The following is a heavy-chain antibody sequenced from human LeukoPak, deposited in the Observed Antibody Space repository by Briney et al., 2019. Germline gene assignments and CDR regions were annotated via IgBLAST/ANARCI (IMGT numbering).Heavy chain of an antibody. Sequence: GAALQISCEGSGSLFTSNWIGGGRRLPGKGLEGRGIIYPGDSDTRYSLSFQGQVTISADKSISTAYLQWSSLKASDTAMYYCARLAAAVNWFDPWGQGTLVTVSS. CDR1: GSLFTSNW. D-gene: IGHD2-15*01. CDR2: IYPGDSDT. J-gene: IGHJ5*02. CDR3: ARLAAAVNWFDP. V-gene: IGHV5-51*01.